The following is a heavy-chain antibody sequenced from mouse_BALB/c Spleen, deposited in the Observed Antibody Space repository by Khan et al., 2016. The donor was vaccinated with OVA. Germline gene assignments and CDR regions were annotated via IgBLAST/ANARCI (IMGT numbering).Heavy chain of an antibody. D-gene: IGHD1-2*01. CDR2: ISPGSGDT. Sequence: QVQLQQSGAELARPGASVKLSCKASGYTFTDYYINWVQQRTGQGLEWIGEISPGSGDTYYNEKFKGKATLSADKSSSTAYMHLSSLTSEASAVYFCARRNYFGYTFAYWGQGTLVTVSA. J-gene: IGHJ3*01. CDR1: GYTFTDYY. CDR3: ARRNYFGYTFAY. V-gene: IGHV1-77*01.